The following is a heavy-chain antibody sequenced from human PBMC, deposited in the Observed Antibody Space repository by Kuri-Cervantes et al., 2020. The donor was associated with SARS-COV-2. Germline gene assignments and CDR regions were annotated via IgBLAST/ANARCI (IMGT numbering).Heavy chain of an antibody. D-gene: IGHD1-26*01. CDR3: ARPTIVGARPYFDY. V-gene: IGHV3-7*01. J-gene: IGHJ4*02. Sequence: GESLKISCAASGLTFSNHNMSWVRQAPGKGLEWVANIKQDGSEKYYVDSVKGRFTISRDNAKNSLYLQMNSLRAEDTAVYYCARPTIVGARPYFDYWGQGTLVTVSS. CDR1: GLTFSNHN. CDR2: IKQDGSEK.